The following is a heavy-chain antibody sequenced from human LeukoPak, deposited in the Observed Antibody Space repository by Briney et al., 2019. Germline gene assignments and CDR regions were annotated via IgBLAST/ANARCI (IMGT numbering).Heavy chain of an antibody. J-gene: IGHJ4*02. V-gene: IGHV4-34*01. Sequence: PSETLSLTCTVSGGSISSYYWSWIRQPPGKGLEWIGEINHSGSTNYNPSLKSRVTISVDTSKNQFSLKLSSVTAADTAVYYCARSDSGYEANDYWGQGTLVTVSS. CDR1: GGSISSYY. CDR3: ARSDSGYEANDY. CDR2: INHSGST. D-gene: IGHD5-12*01.